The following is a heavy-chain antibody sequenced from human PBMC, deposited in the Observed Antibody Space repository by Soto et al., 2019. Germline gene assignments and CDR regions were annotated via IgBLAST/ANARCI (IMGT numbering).Heavy chain of an antibody. D-gene: IGHD2-15*01. J-gene: IGHJ4*02. CDR1: RFTFKTYD. CDR3: ARGYPYFDY. Sequence: GGSLRLSCEASRFTFKTYDMNWVRQAPGKGLEWVSYVSDSNPAIYYADSVKGRFTISRDNAKNSFFLQMNSLRAEDTAVYYCARGYPYFDYWGQGTLVTVSS. CDR2: VSDSNPAI. V-gene: IGHV3-48*01.